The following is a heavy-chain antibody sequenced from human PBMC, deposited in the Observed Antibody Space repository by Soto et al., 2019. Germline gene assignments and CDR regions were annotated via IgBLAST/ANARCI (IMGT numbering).Heavy chain of an antibody. CDR2: ISSSSSYI. D-gene: IGHD3-10*01. CDR3: ERDRARDGSGPPHFDY. Sequence: EVQLVESGGGLVKPGGSLRLSCAASGFTFSSYSMNWVRQAPGKGLEWVSSISSSSSYIYYADSVKGRFTISRDNAKNSLYLQMNSLRAEDTAVYYCERDRARDGSGPPHFDYWGQGTLVTVSS. J-gene: IGHJ4*02. V-gene: IGHV3-21*01. CDR1: GFTFSSYS.